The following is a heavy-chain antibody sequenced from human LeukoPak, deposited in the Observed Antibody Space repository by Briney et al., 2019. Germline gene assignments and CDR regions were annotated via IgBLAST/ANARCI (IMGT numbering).Heavy chain of an antibody. CDR2: FDPEDGET. CDR3: ATDWSWNCSSTSCYTRSGTDAFDI. V-gene: IGHV1-24*01. J-gene: IGHJ3*02. CDR1: GDTLTELS. Sequence: GASVKVSCKVSGDTLTELSMHWVRQAPGKGLEWMGGFDPEDGETIYAQKFQGRVTMTEDTSTDTAYMELSSLRSEDTAVYYCATDWSWNCSSTSCYTRSGTDAFDIWGQGTMVTVSS. D-gene: IGHD2-2*02.